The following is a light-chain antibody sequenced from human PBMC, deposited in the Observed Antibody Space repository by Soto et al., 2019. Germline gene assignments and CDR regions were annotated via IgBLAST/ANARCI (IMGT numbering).Light chain of an antibody. V-gene: IGLV4-60*03. J-gene: IGLJ2*01. Sequence: QPVLTQSSSASASLGSSVKLTCTLSSGHSSYIIAWHQQQPGKAPRYLMKLEGSGSYNKGSGVPDRFSGSSSGADRYLTISNLQSEDEADYYCETWDSNTRVFGGGTK. CDR1: SGHSSYI. CDR2: LEGSGSY. CDR3: ETWDSNTRV.